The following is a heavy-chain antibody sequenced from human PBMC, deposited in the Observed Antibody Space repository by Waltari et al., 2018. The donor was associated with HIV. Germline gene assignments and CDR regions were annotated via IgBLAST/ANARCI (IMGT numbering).Heavy chain of an antibody. J-gene: IGHJ5*02. D-gene: IGHD3-10*01. CDR1: GFTFKGYG. Sequence: QVQLVESGGGVVQPGRSLRLSCETSGFTFKGYGMHWVRQAPGKGLEWVAVIWYDGTEKYYVDSVKGRFVISRDNSKNTLYLQMNSLRPEDTAMYYCAKDANTFHEFGPNWLDPWGQGTLVSVSS. CDR2: IWYDGTEK. V-gene: IGHV3-33*06. CDR3: AKDANTFHEFGPNWLDP.